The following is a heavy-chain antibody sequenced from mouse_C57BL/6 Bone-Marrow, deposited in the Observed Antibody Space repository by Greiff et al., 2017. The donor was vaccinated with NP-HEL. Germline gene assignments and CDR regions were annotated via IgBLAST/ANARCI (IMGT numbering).Heavy chain of an antibody. CDR1: GYAFSSYW. J-gene: IGHJ3*01. Sequence: QVQLQQSGAELVKPGASVKISCKASGYAFSSYWMNWVKQRPGKGLEWIGQIYPGDGDTNYNGKFKGKATLTADKSSSTAYMQLSSLTSEDSAVYFCARGQLRLEALAYWGQGTLVTVSA. D-gene: IGHD3-2*02. V-gene: IGHV1-80*01. CDR3: ARGQLRLEALAY. CDR2: IYPGDGDT.